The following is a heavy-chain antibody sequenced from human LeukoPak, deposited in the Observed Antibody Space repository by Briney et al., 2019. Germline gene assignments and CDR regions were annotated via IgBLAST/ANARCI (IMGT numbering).Heavy chain of an antibody. V-gene: IGHV3-21*01. J-gene: IGHJ4*02. D-gene: IGHD5-24*01. Sequence: GGSLRLSCAASGFTFSSYSMNWVRQAPGKGLEWVSSISSSSSYIYYADLVEGRFTISRDNAKNSLYLQMNSLGAEDTAVYYCARGGGGDGYNSAFDSWGQGTLVTVSS. CDR1: GFTFSSYS. CDR2: ISSSSSYI. CDR3: ARGGGGDGYNSAFDS.